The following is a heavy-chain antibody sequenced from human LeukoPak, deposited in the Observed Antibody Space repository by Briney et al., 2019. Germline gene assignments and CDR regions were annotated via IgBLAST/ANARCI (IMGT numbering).Heavy chain of an antibody. CDR2: VSSNGGST. CDR1: VFTFSSYA. D-gene: IGHD3-22*01. V-gene: IGHV3-64D*09. Sequence: GGSLRLSCSASVFTFSSYAMHWFRQAPGKGLESVSAVSSNGGSTYYADSVKGRFTISRDNSKNTLYLQMCSLRAEDTAVYYCVRRVSPTPLDYWGQGTLVTVSS. J-gene: IGHJ4*02. CDR3: VRRVSPTPLDY.